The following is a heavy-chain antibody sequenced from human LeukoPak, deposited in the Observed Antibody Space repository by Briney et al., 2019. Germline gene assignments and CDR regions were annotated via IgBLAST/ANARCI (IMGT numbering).Heavy chain of an antibody. CDR3: ARDGVEMATVDY. J-gene: IGHJ4*02. Sequence: ASVKVYCKASGYTFTGYYMHWVRQAPGQGLEWMGWINPNSGGTNYAQKFQGRVTMTRDTSISTAYMELSRLRSDDTAVYYCARDGVEMATVDYWGQGTLVTVSS. V-gene: IGHV1-2*02. CDR2: INPNSGGT. D-gene: IGHD5-12*01. CDR1: GYTFTGYY.